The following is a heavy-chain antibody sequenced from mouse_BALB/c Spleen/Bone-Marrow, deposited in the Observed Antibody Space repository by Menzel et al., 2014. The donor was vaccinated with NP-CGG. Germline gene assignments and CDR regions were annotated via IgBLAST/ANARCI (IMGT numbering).Heavy chain of an antibody. J-gene: IGHJ4*01. CDR1: GYSFTSYY. V-gene: IGHV1S135*01. CDR3: ARRDYGSSFYAMDY. Sequence: VQLQQSGPELMKPGASVKISCKASGYSFTSYYMHWVKQSHGKSLEWIGYIDPFNGGTSYNQKFKGKATLTVDKSSSTAYMHLNSLTSEDSAVYYCARRDYGSSFYAMDYWGQGTSVTVSS. CDR2: IDPFNGGT. D-gene: IGHD1-1*01.